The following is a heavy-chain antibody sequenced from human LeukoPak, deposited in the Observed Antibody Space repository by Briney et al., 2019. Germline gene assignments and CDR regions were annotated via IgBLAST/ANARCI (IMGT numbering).Heavy chain of an antibody. CDR2: TYYRSKWFN. CDR3: ARQWCNGVSCYGTS. J-gene: IGHJ5*02. Sequence: SQTLSLTYAASGDILSSYRAAWNWIRLSPSRGLEWLGRTYYRSKWFNDYAVSLKSRITINPDTSKNQFSLQLYSVTPEDTAVYYCARQWCNGVSCYGTSWGQGTLVTVSS. CDR1: GDILSSYRAA. V-gene: IGHV6-1*01. D-gene: IGHD2-15*01.